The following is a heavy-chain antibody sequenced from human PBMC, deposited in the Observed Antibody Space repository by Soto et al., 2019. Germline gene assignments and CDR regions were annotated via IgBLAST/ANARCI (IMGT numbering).Heavy chain of an antibody. D-gene: IGHD3-10*01. CDR2: ISYDGSNK. CDR3: ARDELLWFGELLGVFDY. Sequence: GGSLRLSCAASGFTFSSYAMHWVRQAPGKGLEWVAVISYDGSNKYYADSVKGGFTISRDNSKNTLYLQMNSLRAKDTAVYYCARDELLWFGELLGVFDYWGQGTLVTVSS. J-gene: IGHJ4*02. CDR1: GFTFSSYA. V-gene: IGHV3-30-3*01.